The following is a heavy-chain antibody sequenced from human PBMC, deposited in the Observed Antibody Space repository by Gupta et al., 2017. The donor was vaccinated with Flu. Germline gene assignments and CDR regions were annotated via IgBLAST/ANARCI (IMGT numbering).Heavy chain of an antibody. CDR2: IKHDETKK. J-gene: IGHJ4*02. CDR3: ARDVGSAWYYFDC. Sequence: EVQLVESGGDLVQPGGSLRLSCAASGFTFSTYWMGGVRQAPGKGLEWVANIKHDETKKYYVDSVKGRFTISRDNAKNSLYLQMNSLTAEDTAVYYCARDVGSAWYYFDCWGQGTLVTVSS. V-gene: IGHV3-7*01. CDR1: GFTFSTYW. D-gene: IGHD6-19*01.